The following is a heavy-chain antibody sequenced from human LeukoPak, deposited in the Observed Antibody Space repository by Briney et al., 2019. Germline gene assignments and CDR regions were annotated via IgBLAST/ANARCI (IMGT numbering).Heavy chain of an antibody. CDR3: AGLYCSSTSCYIGYDY. Sequence: GGSLRLSCAASGFTFSSYSMNWVRQAPGKGLEWVSSISSSSSYIYYADSVKGRFTISRDKAKNSLYLQMNSLRAEDTAVYYCAGLYCSSTSCYIGYDYWGQGTLVTVSS. J-gene: IGHJ4*02. CDR2: ISSSSSYI. D-gene: IGHD2-2*02. CDR1: GFTFSSYS. V-gene: IGHV3-21*01.